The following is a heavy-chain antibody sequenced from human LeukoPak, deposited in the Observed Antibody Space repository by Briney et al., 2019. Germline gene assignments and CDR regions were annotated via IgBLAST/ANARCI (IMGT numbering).Heavy chain of an antibody. V-gene: IGHV3-21*04. CDR2: ISSSSSYI. D-gene: IGHD3-10*01. J-gene: IGHJ3*02. Sequence: GGSLRLSCSASGFTFSSYSMNWVRQAPGKGLEWVSSISSSSSYIYYADSVKGRFTISRDNAKNSLYLQMNSLRAEDMALYYCAKDYGSGSQNAWGAFDIWGQGTMVTVSS. CDR1: GFTFSSYS. CDR3: AKDYGSGSQNAWGAFDI.